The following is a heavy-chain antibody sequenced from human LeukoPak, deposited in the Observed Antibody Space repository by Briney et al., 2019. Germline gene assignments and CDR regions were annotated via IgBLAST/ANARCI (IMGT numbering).Heavy chain of an antibody. CDR3: ARGGINWFDP. Sequence: PGGSLRLSCEASGFTFSDPYMSWIRQAPGKGLECLSYISGSGTDINYADSVRGRFTISRDNSKNTLYLQMNSLRAEDTAVYYCARGGINWFDPWGQGTLVTVSS. V-gene: IGHV3-11*01. D-gene: IGHD1-14*01. J-gene: IGHJ5*02. CDR1: GFTFSDPY. CDR2: ISGSGTDI.